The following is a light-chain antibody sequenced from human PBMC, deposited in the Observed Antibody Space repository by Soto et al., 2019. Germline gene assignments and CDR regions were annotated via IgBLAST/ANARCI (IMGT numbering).Light chain of an antibody. CDR2: GAS. CDR3: QQYGGSPPYT. Sequence: EKVMTQSPATLSVSPGERATLSCRASQSVSSDLAWYQQKPGQAPRLLIYGASTRATGIPARFSGSGSGTEFTLIISSLQSEDSAVYYCQQYGGSPPYTFGQGTKLEI. CDR1: QSVSSD. V-gene: IGKV3-15*01. J-gene: IGKJ2*01.